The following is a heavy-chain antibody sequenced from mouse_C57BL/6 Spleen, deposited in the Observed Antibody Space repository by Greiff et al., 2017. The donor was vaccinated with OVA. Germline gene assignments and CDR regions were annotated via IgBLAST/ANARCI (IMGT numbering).Heavy chain of an antibody. CDR3: ARGGYVYY. CDR2: ISYDGSN. J-gene: IGHJ2*01. CDR1: GYSITSGYY. Sequence: EVHLVESGPGLVKPSQSLSLTCSVTGYSITSGYYWNWIRQFPGNKLEWMGYISYDGSNNYNPSLKNRISITRDTSKNQFFLKLNSVTTEDTATYYCARGGYVYYWGQGTTLTVSS. D-gene: IGHD3-1*01. V-gene: IGHV3-6*01.